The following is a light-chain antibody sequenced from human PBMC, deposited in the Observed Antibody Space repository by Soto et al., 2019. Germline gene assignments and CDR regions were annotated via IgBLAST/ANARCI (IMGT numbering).Light chain of an antibody. Sequence: QSVLTQPPSVSGAPGQTVTISCTGSSSDIGADNDVHWYQQLPGTPPKLLIYDNTNRPSGVPDRFSGSKSGTSASLAITGLQAEDEADYSCQSFDSSLSGRVFGGGTKLTVL. CDR1: SSDIGADND. CDR2: DNT. V-gene: IGLV1-40*01. CDR3: QSFDSSLSGRV. J-gene: IGLJ3*02.